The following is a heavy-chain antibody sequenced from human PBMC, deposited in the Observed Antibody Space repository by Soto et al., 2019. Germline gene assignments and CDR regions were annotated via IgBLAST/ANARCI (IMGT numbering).Heavy chain of an antibody. J-gene: IGHJ4*02. V-gene: IGHV1-8*01. CDR3: ARGRIVGAAFDY. CDR2: MNPNTGNI. CDR1: GYTFTSSD. D-gene: IGHD1-26*01. Sequence: QVQLVQSGAEVKKSGASVKVSCKASGYTFTSSDINWVRQATGQGLEWMGWMNPNTGNIGYTQRFQGRVSMTRNISITTAYMELSGLKSDDTAVYYCARGRIVGAAFDYWGQETLVTVSS.